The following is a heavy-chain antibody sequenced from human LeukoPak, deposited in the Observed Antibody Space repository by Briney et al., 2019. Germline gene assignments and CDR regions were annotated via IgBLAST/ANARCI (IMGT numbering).Heavy chain of an antibody. D-gene: IGHD3-10*01. CDR1: GFTFSSYA. CDR3: STGSGHAFDI. V-gene: IGHV3-74*01. CDR2: INSDGSST. Sequence: GGSLRLSCAASGFTFSSYAMSWVRQAPGKGLVWVSRINSDGSSTSYADSVKGRFTISRDNAKNTLYLQMNSLRAEDTAVYYCSTGSGHAFDIWGQGTMVTVSS. J-gene: IGHJ3*02.